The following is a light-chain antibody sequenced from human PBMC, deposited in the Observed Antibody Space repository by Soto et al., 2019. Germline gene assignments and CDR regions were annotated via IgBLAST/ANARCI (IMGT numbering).Light chain of an antibody. CDR1: EDISNY. J-gene: IGKJ4*01. V-gene: IGKV1-33*01. CDR3: QQYDNLPLT. Sequence: DIQMTQSPSSLSASVGDRVTITCQSSEDISNYLNLYQQKPGKAPKLLIYDASNLETGVPSRFSGSGSGTDFTFAISSLQPEDIATYYCQQYDNLPLTLGGGTKVDIK. CDR2: DAS.